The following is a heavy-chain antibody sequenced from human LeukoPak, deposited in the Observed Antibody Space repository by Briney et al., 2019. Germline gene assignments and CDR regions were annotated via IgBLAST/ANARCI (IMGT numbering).Heavy chain of an antibody. J-gene: IGHJ5*02. CDR2: IYPGDSDT. CDR3: ARRGYCDSSGYYLSWFDP. CDR1: GYSFTSYW. V-gene: IGHV5-51*01. Sequence: GESLKISCKGSGYSFTSYWIGWVRQMPGKGLEWMGIIYPGDSDTRYSPSFQGQVTISADKSISTAYLQWSSLKASDTAMYYCARRGYCDSSGYYLSWFDPWGQGTLVTVSS. D-gene: IGHD3-22*01.